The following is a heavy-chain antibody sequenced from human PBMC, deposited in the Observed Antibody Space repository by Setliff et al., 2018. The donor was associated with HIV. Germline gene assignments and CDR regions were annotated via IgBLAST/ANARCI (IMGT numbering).Heavy chain of an antibody. V-gene: IGHV4-39*07. CDR1: GGSISSSSHY. D-gene: IGHD7-27*01. Sequence: ASETLSLTCAVSGGSISSSSHYWGWIRQPPGKGLEWIGSIYYRGSTYYNPSLQSRVTISVDTSKNQFSLKLSSVTAADTAVYYCARGADYLGIPSYYYYYMDVWGKGTTVTVSS. CDR3: ARGADYLGIPSYYYYYMDV. CDR2: IYYRGST. J-gene: IGHJ6*03.